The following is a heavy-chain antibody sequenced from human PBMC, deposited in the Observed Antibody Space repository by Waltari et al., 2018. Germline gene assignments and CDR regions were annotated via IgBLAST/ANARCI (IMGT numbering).Heavy chain of an antibody. J-gene: IGHJ6*02. CDR3: AKDRISTSYYYYYHMDV. V-gene: IGHV3-21*01. Sequence: EVQLVESGGGLVKPGGSLRLSCAASGFTFNTYTMNWVRQAPGKGLEWGSSISSTSSYIYDADAVKGRFTISRDNAKNSLYLQMNSLRGEDTAVYYCAKDRISTSYYYYYHMDVWGQGTTVTVSS. D-gene: IGHD3-16*01. CDR2: ISSTSSYI. CDR1: GFTFNTYT.